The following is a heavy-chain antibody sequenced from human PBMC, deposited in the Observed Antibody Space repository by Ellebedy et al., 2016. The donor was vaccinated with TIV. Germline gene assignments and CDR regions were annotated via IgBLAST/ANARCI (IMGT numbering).Heavy chain of an antibody. V-gene: IGHV5-51*01. D-gene: IGHD4-23*01. CDR2: IYAGDSDT. CDR1: GYSFTNYW. Sequence: PGGSLRLSCKGSGYSFTNYWIAWVRQMPGQGLECMGIIYAGDSDTRYSPSFQGQVTISVDKSISTAYLQWSSLKASDTAMYYCARRPDGGDSKTGACFDYWGQGTLVTVSS. J-gene: IGHJ4*02. CDR3: ARRPDGGDSKTGACFDY.